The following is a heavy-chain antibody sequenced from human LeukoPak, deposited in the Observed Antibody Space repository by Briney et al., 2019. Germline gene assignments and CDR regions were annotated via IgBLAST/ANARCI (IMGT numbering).Heavy chain of an antibody. V-gene: IGHV3-30*18. D-gene: IGHD4-17*01. Sequence: GGSLRLACAASGFSFISYGMHWVRQAPGKGLEWVGVISDDGRRKDYADSVKGRFTISRDNSKDTLYLQMNSLRAEDTAVYYCAKRPSDYGDYVSYFDYWGQGTLVTVSS. CDR1: GFSFISYG. J-gene: IGHJ4*02. CDR2: ISDDGRRK. CDR3: AKRPSDYGDYVSYFDY.